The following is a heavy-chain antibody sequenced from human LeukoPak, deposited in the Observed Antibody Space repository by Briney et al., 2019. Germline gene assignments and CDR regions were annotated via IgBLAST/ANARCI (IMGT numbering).Heavy chain of an antibody. CDR3: ARDSGAVEDTGVGFDY. J-gene: IGHJ4*02. CDR2: IYTSGST. V-gene: IGHV4-61*02. CDR1: GGSISSGPYY. D-gene: IGHD2-8*02. Sequence: SSETLSLTCTVSGGSISSGPYYWNWIRQPAGKGLEWIGRIYTSGSTNYNPSLKSRVTISVDTSKNQFSLKLSSVTAADTAVYYCARDSGAVEDTGVGFDYWGQGTLVTVSS.